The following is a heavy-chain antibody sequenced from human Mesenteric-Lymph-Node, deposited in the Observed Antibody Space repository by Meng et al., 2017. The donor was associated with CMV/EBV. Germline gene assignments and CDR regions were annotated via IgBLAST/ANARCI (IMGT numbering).Heavy chain of an antibody. V-gene: IGHV3-43*01. D-gene: IGHD6-13*01. CDR2: ISWDGGST. J-gene: IGHJ1*01. Sequence: GGSLRLSCAASGFTVDDYTMHWVRQAPGKGLEWVSLISWDGGSTYYADSVKGRFTISRDNSKNSLYLQMNSLRTEDTALYYCAKGAIAAAGTAECFQHWGQGTLVTVSS. CDR3: AKGAIAAAGTAECFQH. CDR1: GFTVDDYT.